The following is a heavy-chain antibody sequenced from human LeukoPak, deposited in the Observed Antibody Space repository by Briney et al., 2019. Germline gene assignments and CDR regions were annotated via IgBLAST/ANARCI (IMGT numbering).Heavy chain of an antibody. CDR2: IIPIFGTA. CDR1: GGTFSSYA. D-gene: IGHD2-2*01. Sequence: ASVKVSCKASGGTFSSYAISWVRQAPGQGLEWMGGIIPIFGTANYAQKFQGRVTITTDESTSTAYMELSSLRSEDTAVYYCASFYCSSTSRYHPYNWFGPWGQGTLVTVSS. J-gene: IGHJ5*02. V-gene: IGHV1-69*05. CDR3: ASFYCSSTSRYHPYNWFGP.